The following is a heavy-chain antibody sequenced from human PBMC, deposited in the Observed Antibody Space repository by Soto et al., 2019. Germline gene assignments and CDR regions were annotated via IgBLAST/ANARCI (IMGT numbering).Heavy chain of an antibody. J-gene: IGHJ5*02. Sequence: QVQLQESGPGLVKPSETLSLTCNVSGGSISSYFWNWIRQPPGKGLEWIGYIYYSGSTNYNPSLKSRVTISVDTSKNQFSLRLSSVTAADTAVYYCARDSVAVGENWFDPWGQGTLVTVSS. V-gene: IGHV4-59*01. CDR2: IYYSGST. CDR3: ARDSVAVGENWFDP. CDR1: GGSISSYF. D-gene: IGHD6-19*01.